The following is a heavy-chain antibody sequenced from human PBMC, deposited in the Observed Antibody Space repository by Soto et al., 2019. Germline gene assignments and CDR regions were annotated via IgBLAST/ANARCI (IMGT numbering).Heavy chain of an antibody. CDR3: SRGPSMVRGCQNYYGMDV. CDR1: GGSISSYY. Sequence: PSETLSLACTVSGGSISSYYWSWIRQPPGKGLEWIGYIYYSGSTNYNPSLKSRVTISVDTSKNQFSLRLSSVTAADTAVYYCSRGPSMVRGCQNYYGMDVWGQGTTVTVSS. J-gene: IGHJ6*02. CDR2: IYYSGST. D-gene: IGHD3-10*01. V-gene: IGHV4-59*12.